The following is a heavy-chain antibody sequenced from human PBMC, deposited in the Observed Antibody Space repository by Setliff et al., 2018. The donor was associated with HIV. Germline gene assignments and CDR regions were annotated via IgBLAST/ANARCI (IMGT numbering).Heavy chain of an antibody. J-gene: IGHJ4*02. CDR3: AKIQNPQGYYYDSSGYYPHPGSPDY. CDR1: GFTFTAYW. CDR2: ISADGNYI. D-gene: IGHD3-22*01. Sequence: GGSLRLSCAASGFTFTAYWMHWVRQAPGKGLVWVARISADGNYIAYADSVKGRFTISRDNAKNTVFLQMNSLRAEDTAVYYCAKIQNPQGYYYDSSGYYPHPGSPDYWGQGTLVTVSS. V-gene: IGHV3-74*01.